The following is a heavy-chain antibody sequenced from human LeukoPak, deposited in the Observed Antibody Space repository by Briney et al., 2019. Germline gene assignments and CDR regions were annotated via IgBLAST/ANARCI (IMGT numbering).Heavy chain of an antibody. CDR1: GGSISSYY. CDR3: ARLSDIRIAPFDY. D-gene: IGHD2-21*01. Sequence: PSETLSLTCTVSGGSISSYYWSWIRQPPGKGLEWIGYIYYSGSTNYNPSLKSRVTISVDTSKNQFSLKLSSVTAADTAVYYCARLSDIRIAPFDYWGQGTLVTVSS. CDR2: IYYSGST. V-gene: IGHV4-59*08. J-gene: IGHJ4*02.